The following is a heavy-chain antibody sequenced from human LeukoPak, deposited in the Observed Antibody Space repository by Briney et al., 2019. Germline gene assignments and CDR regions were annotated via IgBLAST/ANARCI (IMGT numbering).Heavy chain of an antibody. D-gene: IGHD3/OR15-3a*01. V-gene: IGHV4-38-2*01. CDR2: IYYSGSA. J-gene: IGHJ5*02. CDR3: ARVGLKGRPAWFDP. Sequence: SETLSLTCAVSGYSISSGYYWGWIRQPPGKGLEWIGSIYYSGSAHYNPSLKSRVTISVDTSKHQFSLKLSSVTGGETAVYYCARVGLKGRPAWFDPWGQGTVLTVSS. CDR1: GYSISSGYY.